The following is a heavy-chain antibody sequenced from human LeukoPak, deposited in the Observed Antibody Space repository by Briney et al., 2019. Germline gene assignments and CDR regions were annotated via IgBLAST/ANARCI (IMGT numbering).Heavy chain of an antibody. CDR3: ARVYDERDSSGKNFDY. Sequence: SETLSLTCAVYGGSFSGYYWSCIRQPPGKGLEWIGEINHSGSTNYNPSLKSRVTISVDTSKNQFSLKLSSVTAADTAVYYCARVYDERDSSGKNFDYWGQGTLVTVSS. D-gene: IGHD3-22*01. J-gene: IGHJ4*02. V-gene: IGHV4-34*01. CDR1: GGSFSGYY. CDR2: INHSGST.